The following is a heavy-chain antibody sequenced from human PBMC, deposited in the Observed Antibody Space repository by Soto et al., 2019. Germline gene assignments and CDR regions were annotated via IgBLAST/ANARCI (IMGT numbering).Heavy chain of an antibody. D-gene: IGHD6-6*01. Sequence: QVQLQESGPGLVKPSETLSLTCTVSGGSISSYFWSWIRQSPGKGLEWIGYIYYTGSTNYNPSLKGRITISVDTPKNQFSLRLSSVTAADTAIYYCARIHSIAARYFDYWGQGTLVTVSS. CDR3: ARIHSIAARYFDY. J-gene: IGHJ4*02. CDR2: IYYTGST. V-gene: IGHV4-59*01. CDR1: GGSISSYF.